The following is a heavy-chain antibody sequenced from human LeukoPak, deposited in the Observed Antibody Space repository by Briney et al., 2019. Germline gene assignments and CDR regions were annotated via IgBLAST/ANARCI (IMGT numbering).Heavy chain of an antibody. CDR2: WTGYSGNT. J-gene: IGHJ4*02. Sequence: SETLSLTCTVSGASISSGAYHWSWIRQAPGKGLEWIGQWTGYSGNTDYNPSLKSRATISLDTSKNQFSLRLNSVTTADTAVYFCATYYAGGGGSAHWGQGTLVTVSS. V-gene: IGHV4-30-4*01. D-gene: IGHD3-10*01. CDR1: GASISSGAYH. CDR3: ATYYAGGGGSAH.